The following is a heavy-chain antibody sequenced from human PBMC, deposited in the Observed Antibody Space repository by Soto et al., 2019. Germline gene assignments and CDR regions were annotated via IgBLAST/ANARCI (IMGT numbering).Heavy chain of an antibody. CDR2: ASHTGGT. J-gene: IGHJ6*02. CDR3: ARSRNLDV. CDR1: GGSFSGWH. D-gene: IGHD1-1*01. V-gene: IGHV4-34*01. Sequence: QVQVQQWGAGLLKFSETLSLTCAVNGGSFSGWHWNWIRQPPGKGLEWIGEASHTGGTNYNPSLESRVTISVDSSRNQLSLKLTSVSAADTAVYYCARSRNLDVWSPGTTVIVSS.